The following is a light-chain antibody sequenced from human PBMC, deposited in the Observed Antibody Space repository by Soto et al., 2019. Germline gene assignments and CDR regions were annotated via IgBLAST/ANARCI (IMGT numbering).Light chain of an antibody. V-gene: IGKV1-9*01. CDR1: QGISRY. Sequence: DIQLTQSTSFLSASVGDRVTITCRASQGISRYLAWYQQKPGEAPKLLIYAASTLQSGVPSRFSGSGSGTDFTLTISSLQPDDFATYYCQQLNTYPRVTFGQGTRLEIK. J-gene: IGKJ5*01. CDR3: QQLNTYPRVT. CDR2: AAS.